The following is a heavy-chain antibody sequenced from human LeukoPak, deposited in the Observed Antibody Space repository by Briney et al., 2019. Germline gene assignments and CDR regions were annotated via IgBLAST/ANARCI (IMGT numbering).Heavy chain of an antibody. CDR1: GFTFSSYA. CDR2: ISYDGSNK. Sequence: GGSLRLSCAASGFTFSSYAMHWVRQAPGKGLEWVAVISYDGSNKYYADSVKGRFTISRDNSKNTLYLQMNSLRAEDTAVYYCARTTLVDIVVVPAAETPFDYWGQGTLVTVSS. CDR3: ARTTLVDIVVVPAAETPFDY. V-gene: IGHV3-30-3*01. D-gene: IGHD2-2*01. J-gene: IGHJ4*02.